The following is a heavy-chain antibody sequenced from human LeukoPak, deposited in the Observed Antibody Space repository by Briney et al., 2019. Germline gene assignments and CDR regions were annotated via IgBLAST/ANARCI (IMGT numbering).Heavy chain of an antibody. D-gene: IGHD6-19*01. CDR1: GFTFSSYS. J-gene: IGHJ4*02. V-gene: IGHV3-23*01. CDR3: AKDYSSGWHFDY. CDR2: ISGSGGST. Sequence: GGSLRLSCAASGFTFSSYSMNWVRQAPGKGLEWVSAISGSGGSTYYADSVKGRFTISRDNSKNTLYLQMNSLRAEDTAVYYCAKDYSSGWHFDYWGQGTLVTVSS.